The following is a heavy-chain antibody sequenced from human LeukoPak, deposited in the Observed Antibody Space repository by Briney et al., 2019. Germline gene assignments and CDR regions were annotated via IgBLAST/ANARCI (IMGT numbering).Heavy chain of an antibody. CDR2: IYYSGST. D-gene: IGHD2-15*01. CDR3: ARDPHGGKAWFDP. J-gene: IGHJ5*02. V-gene: IGHV4-59*01. CDR1: GGSISSYY. Sequence: QVQLQESGPGLVKPSETLSLTCTVSGGSISSYYWSWIRQPPGKGLEWIGYIYYSGSTNYNPSLKSRVTISVDTSKNQFSLKLSSVTAADTAVYYCARDPHGGKAWFDPWGQGTLVTVSS.